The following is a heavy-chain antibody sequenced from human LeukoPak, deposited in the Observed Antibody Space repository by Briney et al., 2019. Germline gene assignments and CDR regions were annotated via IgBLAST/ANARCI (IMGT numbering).Heavy chain of an antibody. V-gene: IGHV3-7*01. CDR1: GFTFSSYW. D-gene: IGHD2-15*01. Sequence: PGGSLRLSCAASGFTFSSYWMTWVRQAPGKGVEWVANIKQDGSEKYYVDSVKGRFTIFRDYAKNSLYLQMNSLRGEDTALYYCARVLDSSSSRYQAFPYWGQGTLVTVS. J-gene: IGHJ4*02. CDR2: IKQDGSEK. CDR3: ARVLDSSSSRYQAFPY.